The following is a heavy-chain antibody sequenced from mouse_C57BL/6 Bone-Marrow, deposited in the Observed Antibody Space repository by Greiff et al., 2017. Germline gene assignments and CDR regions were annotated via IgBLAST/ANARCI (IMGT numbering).Heavy chain of an antibody. V-gene: IGHV14-4*01. CDR2: IDPANGDT. J-gene: IGHJ3*01. D-gene: IGHD2-3*01. CDR1: GFNIKDDY. Sequence: EVQLQQSGAELVRPGASVKLSCTASGFNIKDDYMHWVKQRPEQGLEWIGWIDPANGDTEYASKFQGKATITADTSSNTAYLQLSSLTSEDTAVYYCTRYDGYYEGWFAYGGQGTLVTVSA. CDR3: TRYDGYYEGWFAY.